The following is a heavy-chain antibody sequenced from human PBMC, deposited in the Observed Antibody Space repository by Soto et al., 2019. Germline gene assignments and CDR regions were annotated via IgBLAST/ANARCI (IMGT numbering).Heavy chain of an antibody. Sequence: PSETLSLTCTVSGGSISSYYWSWIRQPPGKGLEWIGYIYYSGSTNYNPSLKSRVTISVDTSKNQFSLKLSSVTAADTAVYYCARRMRFGELLGWFDPWGQGTLVTVGS. CDR2: IYYSGST. V-gene: IGHV4-59*08. J-gene: IGHJ5*02. CDR1: GGSISSYY. CDR3: ARRMRFGELLGWFDP. D-gene: IGHD3-10*01.